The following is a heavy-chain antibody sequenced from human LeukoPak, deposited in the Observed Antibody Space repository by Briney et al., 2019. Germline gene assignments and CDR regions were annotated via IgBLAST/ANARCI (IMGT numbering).Heavy chain of an antibody. Sequence: GGSLRLSCTASGLTFSTSGFNWVRQAPGKGLEWVASIGPTGSDRYHADSIKGRFTISRDNANNFLYLQMNSLRAEDTSVYYCATETNGRHYDYWGQGTLLTVSS. D-gene: IGHD1-14*01. CDR2: IGPTGSDR. CDR3: ATETNGRHYDY. CDR1: GLTFSTSG. V-gene: IGHV3-21*06. J-gene: IGHJ4*02.